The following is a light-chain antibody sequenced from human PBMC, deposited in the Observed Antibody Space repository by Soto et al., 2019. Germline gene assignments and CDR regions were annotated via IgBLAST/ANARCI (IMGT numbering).Light chain of an antibody. Sequence: DIQMTQSPSTLSASVGDRVTITCRASQSTSSYLAWYQQKPGKAPKLLIYQASTLKSGVPSRFSGSGSGTEFTLTISSLQPDDFATYYCQQYKSSPWTCGQGTKGDIK. CDR2: QAS. V-gene: IGKV1-5*03. CDR3: QQYKSSPWT. J-gene: IGKJ1*01. CDR1: QSTSSY.